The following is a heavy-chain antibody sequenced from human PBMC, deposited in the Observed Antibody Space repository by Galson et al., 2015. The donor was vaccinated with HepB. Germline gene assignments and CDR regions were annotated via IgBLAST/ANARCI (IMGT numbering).Heavy chain of an antibody. CDR3: ERALGYCSGGSCSYYFDY. V-gene: IGHV1-2*04. CDR1: GYTFTGYY. CDR2: INPNSGGT. D-gene: IGHD2-15*01. Sequence: SVKVSCKASGYTFTGYYMHWVRQAPGQGLEWMGWINPNSGGTNYAQKFQGWVTMTRDTSISTAYMELSRLRSDDTAVYYCERALGYCSGGSCSYYFDYWGQGTLVTVSS. J-gene: IGHJ4*02.